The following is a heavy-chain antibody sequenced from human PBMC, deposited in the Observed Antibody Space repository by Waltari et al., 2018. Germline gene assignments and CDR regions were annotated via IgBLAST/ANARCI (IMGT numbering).Heavy chain of an antibody. CDR3: ARNPEENCSGGSCYSEGFDY. J-gene: IGHJ4*02. Sequence: QVQLQESGPGLVKPSETLSLTCTVSGGSISSYYWSWIRQPAGKGLEWIGRIYTSGSTNYNPAVKSRVTMSVDTSKNQFSLKLSFVTAADTAVYYCARNPEENCSGGSCYSEGFDYWGQGTLVTVSS. CDR1: GGSISSYY. V-gene: IGHV4-4*07. D-gene: IGHD2-15*01. CDR2: IYTSGST.